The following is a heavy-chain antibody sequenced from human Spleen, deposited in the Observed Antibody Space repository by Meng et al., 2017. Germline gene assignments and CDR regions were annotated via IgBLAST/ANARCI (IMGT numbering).Heavy chain of an antibody. CDR1: GFTFRNYW. CDR2: ISSDASVT. V-gene: IGHV3-74*01. J-gene: IGHJ3*02. CDR3: AKEEQWLVLAAFDI. Sequence: GESLKISCAASGFTFRNYWMHWVRQAPGKGLVWVSSISSDASVTTYTDSVKGRFIISRDNAKNTLYLQMNSLRAEDTAVYYCAKEEQWLVLAAFDIWGQGTMVTVSS. D-gene: IGHD6-19*01.